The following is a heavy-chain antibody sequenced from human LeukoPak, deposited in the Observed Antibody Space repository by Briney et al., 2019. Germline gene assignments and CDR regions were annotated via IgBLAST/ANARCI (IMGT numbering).Heavy chain of an antibody. CDR2: ISAYNGNT. V-gene: IGHV1-18*01. CDR1: GYTFTSYG. D-gene: IGHD4-17*01. J-gene: IGHJ6*03. CDR3: ARDLRPYGDSHSYYYMDV. Sequence: ASVKVSCKASGYTFTSYGISWVRQAPGQGLEWMGWISAYNGNTNYAQKLQGRVTMTTDTSTSTAYMELRSLRSDDTAVYYCARDLRPYGDSHSYYYMDVWGKGTTVTVSS.